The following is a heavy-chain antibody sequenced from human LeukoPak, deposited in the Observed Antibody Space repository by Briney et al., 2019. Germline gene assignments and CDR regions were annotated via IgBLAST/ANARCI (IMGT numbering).Heavy chain of an antibody. CDR2: INYDGST. V-gene: IGHV3-74*01. J-gene: IGHJ4*02. CDR3: VRGCSSTSCYPFDY. CDR1: GFTFSNYW. Sequence: PGGSLRLSCAASGFTFSNYWMHWFRQAPGKGLVWVSRINYDGSTNYADSVKGRLTISRDNARNTLYMQMNTLRAEDTAVYYCVRGCSSTSCYPFDYWGQGTLVTVSS. D-gene: IGHD2-2*01.